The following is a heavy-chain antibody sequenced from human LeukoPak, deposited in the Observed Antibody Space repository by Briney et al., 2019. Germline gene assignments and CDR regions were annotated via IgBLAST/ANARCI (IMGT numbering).Heavy chain of an antibody. CDR2: IRYVGSNK. CDR3: AKDLGYSYGGDY. Sequence: PGGSLRLSCAASGFTFSSYGMHWVRQAPAKGLGWVAFIRYVGSNKYYADSVKGRFTISRDNSKNTLYLQMNSLRAEDTAVYYCAKDLGYSYGGDYWGQGTLVTVSS. V-gene: IGHV3-30*02. CDR1: GFTFSSYG. J-gene: IGHJ4*02. D-gene: IGHD5-18*01.